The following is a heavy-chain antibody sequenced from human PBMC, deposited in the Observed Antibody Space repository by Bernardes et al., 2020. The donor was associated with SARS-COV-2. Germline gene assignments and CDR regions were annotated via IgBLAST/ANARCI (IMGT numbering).Heavy chain of an antibody. V-gene: IGHV3-21*01. CDR3: ARILRDNGFGSGYYDL. Sequence: GSSLKVCCAASGFNFSSYAMNWVRQAPGKGLQWVSSITASTTYIQYTDSVEGRFTVSRDNAKNSLYLEMTSLRAEDTAIYYCARILRDNGFGSGYYDLWGRGTLVTVSS. J-gene: IGHJ2*01. CDR1: GFNFSSYA. CDR2: ITASTTYI. D-gene: IGHD4-17*01.